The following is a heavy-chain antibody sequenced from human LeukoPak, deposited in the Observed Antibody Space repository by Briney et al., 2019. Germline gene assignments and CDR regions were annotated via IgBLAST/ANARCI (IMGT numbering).Heavy chain of an antibody. CDR2: IIPIFGTA. Sequence: SVKVSCKASGGTFSSYAISWVRQAPGQGLEWMGGIIPIFGTANYAQKFQGRVTITADESTSTAYMELSSLRSDDTAVYYCARDLRYRDYYYYMDVWGKGTTVTVSS. D-gene: IGHD4-17*01. CDR3: ARDLRYRDYYYYMDV. J-gene: IGHJ6*03. CDR1: GGTFSSYA. V-gene: IGHV1-69*01.